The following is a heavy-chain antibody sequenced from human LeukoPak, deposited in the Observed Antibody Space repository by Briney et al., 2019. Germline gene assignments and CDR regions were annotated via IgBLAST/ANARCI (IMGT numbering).Heavy chain of an antibody. Sequence: PSETLSLTCAVYGGSFSGYYWSWIRQPPGKGLEWIGEINHSGSTNYNPSLKGRVTISVDTSKNQFSLKLSSVTAADTAVYYCARGRYNWNDVGGFGQDYWGQGTLVTVSS. J-gene: IGHJ4*02. CDR3: ARGRYNWNDVGGFGQDY. V-gene: IGHV4-34*01. CDR1: GGSFSGYY. D-gene: IGHD1-1*01. CDR2: INHSGST.